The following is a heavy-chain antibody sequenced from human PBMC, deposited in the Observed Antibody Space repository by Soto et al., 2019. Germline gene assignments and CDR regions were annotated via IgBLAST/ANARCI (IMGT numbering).Heavy chain of an antibody. CDR1: GFTFSSYG. J-gene: IGHJ6*01. CDR2: ISYDGSNK. Sequence: QVQLVESGGGVVQPGRSLRLSCAASGFTFSSYGMHWVRQAPGKGLEWVAVISYDGSNKYYADSVKGRFTISRDNSKNTLYLQMNSLRAEDTAVYYCARYYDFWSGHNYYYYGMDVW. D-gene: IGHD3-3*01. V-gene: IGHV3-30*03. CDR3: ARYYDFWSGHNYYYYGMDV.